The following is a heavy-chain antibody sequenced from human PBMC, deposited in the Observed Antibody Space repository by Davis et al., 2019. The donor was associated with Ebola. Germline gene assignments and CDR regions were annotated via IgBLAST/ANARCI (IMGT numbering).Heavy chain of an antibody. J-gene: IGHJ5*02. D-gene: IGHD1-14*01. CDR1: GGSISSGGYY. CDR2: IYYGGST. V-gene: IGHV4-31*03. Sequence: PSETLSLTCTVSGGSISSGGYYWTWIRQHPGKGLEWIGYIYYGGSTYYNPSLTSRVTMSVDASKNQLSLKLNSVTAADTAVYYCARVGSVRKFGYWFDPWGQGTLVTVSS. CDR3: ARVGSVRKFGYWFDP.